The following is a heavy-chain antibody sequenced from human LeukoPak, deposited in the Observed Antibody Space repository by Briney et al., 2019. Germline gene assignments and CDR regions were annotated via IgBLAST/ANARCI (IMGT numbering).Heavy chain of an antibody. J-gene: IGHJ4*02. Sequence: SETLSLTCAVYGGSFSGCYWSWIRQPPGKGLEWIGEINHSGSTNYNPSLKSRVTISVDTSKNQFSLKLSSVTAADTAVYYCARRVPGDYYDSSGYLDYWGQGTLVTVSS. CDR1: GGSFSGCY. V-gene: IGHV4-34*01. CDR3: ARRVPGDYYDSSGYLDY. CDR2: INHSGST. D-gene: IGHD3-22*01.